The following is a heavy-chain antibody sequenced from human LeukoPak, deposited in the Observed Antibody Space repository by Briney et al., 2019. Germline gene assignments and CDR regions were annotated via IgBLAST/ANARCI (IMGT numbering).Heavy chain of an antibody. CDR3: AKSLGYSYGHPFDY. CDR1: GFTFSSYA. CDR2: ISGSGGST. D-gene: IGHD5-18*01. J-gene: IGHJ4*02. Sequence: GASLRLSCAASGFTFSSYAMSWVRQAPGKGLEWVSAISGSGGSTYYADSVKGRFTISRDNSKNTLYLQMNSLRAEDTAVYYCAKSLGYSYGHPFDYWGQGTPVTVSS. V-gene: IGHV3-23*01.